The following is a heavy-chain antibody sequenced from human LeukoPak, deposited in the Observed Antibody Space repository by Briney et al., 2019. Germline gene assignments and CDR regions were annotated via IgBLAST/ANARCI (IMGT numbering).Heavy chain of an antibody. V-gene: IGHV4-31*03. CDR3: ASLTGYSSGCFYD. CDR2: IYYSGST. J-gene: IGHJ4*02. CDR1: GGSISSGGYY. Sequence: SETLSLTCTVSGGSISSGGYYWSWIRQHPGRGLEWIGYIYYSGSTYYNPSLKSRVTISVDTSKNQFSLKLSSVTAADTAVYYCASLTGYSSGCFYDWGQGTLVTVSS. D-gene: IGHD6-19*01.